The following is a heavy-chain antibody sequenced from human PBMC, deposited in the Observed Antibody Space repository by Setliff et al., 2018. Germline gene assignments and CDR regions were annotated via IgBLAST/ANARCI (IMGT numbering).Heavy chain of an antibody. CDR1: GYTFTSYA. Sequence: ASVKVSCKASGYTFTSYAMNWVRQAPGQGLEWMGWINTNTGNPTYAQGFTGRFVFSLDISVSTAYLQISSLKAEDTAVYYCTSSSSPRGGAFDIWGQGTMVTVSS. D-gene: IGHD6-6*01. J-gene: IGHJ3*02. V-gene: IGHV7-4-1*02. CDR3: TSSSSPRGGAFDI. CDR2: INTNTGNP.